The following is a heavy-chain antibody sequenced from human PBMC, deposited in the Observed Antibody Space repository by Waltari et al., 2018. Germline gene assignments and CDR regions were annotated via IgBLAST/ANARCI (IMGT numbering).Heavy chain of an antibody. D-gene: IGHD3-10*01. CDR2: ISHSGYT. J-gene: IGHJ6*02. Sequence: QVQLQESGPGLVKSSETLSLICTVSGGSIRRYYWSWVRQSPGKGLEWICFISHSGYTKQNPSLKSRVTISLDTSKNQFSLNLSSVTAADTAVYYCARGTRGSGSYPKYYYFYGMDVWGQGTTVTVSS. CDR1: GGSIRRYY. V-gene: IGHV4-59*01. CDR3: ARGTRGSGSYPKYYYFYGMDV.